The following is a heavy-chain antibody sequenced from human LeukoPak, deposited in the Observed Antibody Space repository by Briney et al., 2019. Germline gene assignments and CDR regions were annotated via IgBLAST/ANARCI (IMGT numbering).Heavy chain of an antibody. J-gene: IGHJ4*02. CDR2: ISSSSSYT. D-gene: IGHD6-19*01. Sequence: PGGSLRLSCAASGFTFSDYYMSWIRQAPGKGLEWVSHISSSSSYTNYADSVKGRFTISRDNAKNSLYLQMNSLRAEDTAVYYCARDPGAVAGIDYWGQGTLVTVSS. CDR1: GFTFSDYY. V-gene: IGHV3-11*06. CDR3: ARDPGAVAGIDY.